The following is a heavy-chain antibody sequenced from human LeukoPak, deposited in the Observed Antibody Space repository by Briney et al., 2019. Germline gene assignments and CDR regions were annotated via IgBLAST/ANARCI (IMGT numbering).Heavy chain of an antibody. Sequence: ASVKVSCKASGYSFTSYYMHWVRQAPGQGLEWMGLINPSDSSTTYAQKLQGRATMTMHMYTRTDYMELTSLTYDDTAVYYCARVTPSYDSSGYYFPSTYYYYYYMDVWGKGTTVTVSS. CDR3: ARVTPSYDSSGYYFPSTYYYYYYMDV. D-gene: IGHD3-22*01. V-gene: IGHV1-46*01. CDR2: INPSDSST. J-gene: IGHJ6*03. CDR1: GYSFTSYY.